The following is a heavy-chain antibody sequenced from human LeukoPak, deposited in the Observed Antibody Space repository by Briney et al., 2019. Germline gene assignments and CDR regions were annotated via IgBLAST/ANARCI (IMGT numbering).Heavy chain of an antibody. CDR1: GGSISSYY. D-gene: IGHD6-19*01. CDR2: IYYSGST. Sequence: PSETLSLTCTVSGGSISSYYWSWIRQPPGKGLEWIGYIYYSGSTNYNPSLKSRVTISVDTSKNQFSLKLSSVTAADTAVYYCARIYSSGWYHYYYYGMDVWGQGTTVTVSS. CDR3: ARIYSSGWYHYYYYGMDV. J-gene: IGHJ6*02. V-gene: IGHV4-59*08.